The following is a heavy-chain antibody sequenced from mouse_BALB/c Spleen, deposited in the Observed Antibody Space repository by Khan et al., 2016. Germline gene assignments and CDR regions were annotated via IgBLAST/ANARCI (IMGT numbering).Heavy chain of an antibody. J-gene: IGHJ3*01. D-gene: IGHD2-2*01. Sequence: EVQLQESGPGLVKPSQSLSLTCTVTGYSITSDYAWNWIRQFPGNKLEWMGYISYRGSTIYNPSLKSRISITRDTSKNQLFLQLNSVTTEDTATYFCASDPYVYDVAWFAYWGQGTLVSVSA. CDR2: ISYRGST. V-gene: IGHV3-2*02. CDR3: ASDPYVYDVAWFAY. CDR1: GYSITSDYA.